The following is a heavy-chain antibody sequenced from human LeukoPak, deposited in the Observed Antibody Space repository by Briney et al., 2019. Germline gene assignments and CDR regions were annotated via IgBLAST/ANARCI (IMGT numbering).Heavy chain of an antibody. J-gene: IGHJ4*02. Sequence: GGSLRLSCAASGFTFSSYSMNWVRQAPGKGLKWVSSISSSSSYIYYADSVKGRFTISRDNAKNSLYLQMNSLRAEDTAVYYCARDATGVFDYWGQGTLVTVSS. CDR1: GFTFSSYS. V-gene: IGHV3-21*01. CDR2: ISSSSSYI. CDR3: ARDATGVFDY.